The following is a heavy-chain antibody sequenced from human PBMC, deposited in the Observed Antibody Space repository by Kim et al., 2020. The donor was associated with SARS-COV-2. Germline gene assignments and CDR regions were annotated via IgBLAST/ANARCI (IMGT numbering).Heavy chain of an antibody. V-gene: IGHV4-31*03. J-gene: IGHJ6*02. CDR1: GGSISSGGYY. Sequence: SETLSLTCTVSGGSISSGGYYWSWIRQHPGKGLEWIGYIYYSGSTYYNPSLKSRVTISVDTSKNQFSLKLSSVTAADTAVYYCARDQGIAAAADTYYYYGMDVWGQGTTVTVSS. D-gene: IGHD6-13*01. CDR3: ARDQGIAAAADTYYYYGMDV. CDR2: IYYSGST.